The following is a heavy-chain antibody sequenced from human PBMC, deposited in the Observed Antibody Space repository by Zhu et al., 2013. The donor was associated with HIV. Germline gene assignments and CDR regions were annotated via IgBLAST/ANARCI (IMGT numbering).Heavy chain of an antibody. CDR2: INHRGST. J-gene: IGHJ3*02. Sequence: VQLQESGPGLVKPSQTLSLTCTVSGGSISSGDYYWSWIRQPPGKGLEWIGEINHRGSTSYNPSLESRVTISADTSKNQISLKLTSVTAADTAVYYCARAFLRGDESSGYYVPDAFDIWGRGTMVTVSS. CDR3: ARAFLRGDESSGYYVPDAFDI. CDR1: GGSISSGDYY. D-gene: IGHD3-22*01. V-gene: IGHV4-30-4*08.